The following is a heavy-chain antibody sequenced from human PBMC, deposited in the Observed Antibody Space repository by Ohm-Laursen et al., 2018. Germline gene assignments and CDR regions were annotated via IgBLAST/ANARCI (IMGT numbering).Heavy chain of an antibody. Sequence: GSLRLSCAAPGFTFSRYEVNWVRQAPGKGLEWVSYISSSGSSMYYANSVKGRFTISRDNAKNSLSLQMNSLRAEDTAVYYCARKGYPFDCWGQGTLVTVSS. CDR3: ARKGYPFDC. CDR2: ISSSGSSM. V-gene: IGHV3-48*03. CDR1: GFTFSRYE. D-gene: IGHD2-2*01. J-gene: IGHJ4*02.